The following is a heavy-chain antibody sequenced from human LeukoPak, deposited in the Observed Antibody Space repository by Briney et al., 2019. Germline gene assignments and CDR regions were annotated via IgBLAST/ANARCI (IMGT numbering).Heavy chain of an antibody. D-gene: IGHD3-22*01. CDR1: GYSFSSNW. J-gene: IGHJ3*02. CDR2: IDPSDSYT. Sequence: GESLKISCKGSGYSFSSNWISWVRQMPGKGLEWMGRIDPSDSYTNYSPSFQGHVTISADKSISTAYLQWSSLKASDTAMYYCARAYYYDSSGYSEDAFDIWGQGTMVTVSS. CDR3: ARAYYYDSSGYSEDAFDI. V-gene: IGHV5-10-1*01.